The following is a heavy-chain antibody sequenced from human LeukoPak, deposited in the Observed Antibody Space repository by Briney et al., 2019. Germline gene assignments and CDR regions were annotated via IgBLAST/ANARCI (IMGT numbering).Heavy chain of an antibody. V-gene: IGHV1-69*04. CDR3: AKDQPDFTNSPFDP. J-gene: IGHJ5*02. Sequence: SVKVSWKASGGTVSSYAISWVRQAPGQGLEWMGRIIPIFGIANYAQKFQGRVTISADKSTSTAYMGLSSLRSEGAAVYYCAKDQPDFTNSPFDPWGQGTLVTVSS. D-gene: IGHD3-3*01. CDR2: IIPIFGIA. CDR1: GGTVSSYA.